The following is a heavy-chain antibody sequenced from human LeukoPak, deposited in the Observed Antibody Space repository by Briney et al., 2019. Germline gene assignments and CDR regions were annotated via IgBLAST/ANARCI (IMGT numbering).Heavy chain of an antibody. V-gene: IGHV1-3*01. J-gene: IGHJ4*02. CDR1: GYTFTSYA. CDR2: INAGNGNT. CDR3: AHFSGGAVANPLNFDS. Sequence: ASVKVSCKASGYTFTSYAMHWVRQAPGQRLEWMGWINAGNGNTKYSQKFQGRVTITRDTSASTAYMELSSLRSEDTAVYYCAHFSGGAVANPLNFDSWGQGTLVSVSS. D-gene: IGHD6-19*01.